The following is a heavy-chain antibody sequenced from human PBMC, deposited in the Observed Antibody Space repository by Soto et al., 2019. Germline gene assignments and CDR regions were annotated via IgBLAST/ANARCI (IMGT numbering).Heavy chain of an antibody. CDR2: ISYDGSNK. D-gene: IGHD4-17*01. Sequence: QAGGSLRLSCAASGFTFSSYAMHWVRQAPGKGLEWVAVISYDGSNKYYADSVKGRFTISRDNSKNTLYLQMNSLRAEDTAVYYCARSYGDYVIDYWGQGTLVTVSS. V-gene: IGHV3-30-3*01. CDR1: GFTFSSYA. J-gene: IGHJ4*02. CDR3: ARSYGDYVIDY.